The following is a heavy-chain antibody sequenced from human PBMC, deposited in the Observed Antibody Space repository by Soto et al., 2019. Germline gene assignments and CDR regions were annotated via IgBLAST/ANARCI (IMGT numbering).Heavy chain of an antibody. Sequence: QLLESGPGLVKPSETLSLTCTVSGGSISSSSYYWGWIRQPPGKGLEWIGSIYYSGSTYYNPSLKSRVTISVDTSKNQFSLKLSSVTAADTAVYYCATEPCGGDCYPGPHWFDPWGQGTLVTVSS. CDR3: ATEPCGGDCYPGPHWFDP. CDR2: IYYSGST. CDR1: GGSISSSSYY. D-gene: IGHD2-21*02. J-gene: IGHJ5*02. V-gene: IGHV4-39*01.